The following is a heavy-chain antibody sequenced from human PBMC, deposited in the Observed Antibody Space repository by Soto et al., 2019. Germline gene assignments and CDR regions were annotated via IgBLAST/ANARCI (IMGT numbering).Heavy chain of an antibody. CDR3: TRGSKGSSWYAYWFDP. D-gene: IGHD6-13*01. Sequence: QVQLVQSGAEVKKPGASVKVSCKASGYTFTSYDINWVRQATGQGLEWMGWMNPNSGNTGYAQKLQGRDTMSRNTSISTAYMALSSLRSEDTAVYYCTRGSKGSSWYAYWFDPWGQGTLVTVSS. CDR2: MNPNSGNT. V-gene: IGHV1-8*01. CDR1: GYTFTSYD. J-gene: IGHJ5*02.